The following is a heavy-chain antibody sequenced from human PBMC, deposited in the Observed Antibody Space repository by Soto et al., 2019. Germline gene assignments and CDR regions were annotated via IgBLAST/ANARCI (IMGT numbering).Heavy chain of an antibody. Sequence: GVSLRLSCAASGFTFSTYWMSWVRQAPGNGLQWVANIKSDGSEQHYVDFVKGRFTIARDNAKNSLYLQMNSLRVDDTAVYYCTRDNGASGWAYWGQGT. J-gene: IGHJ4*02. CDR2: IKSDGSEQ. D-gene: IGHD6-19*01. CDR1: GFTFSTYW. V-gene: IGHV3-7*03. CDR3: TRDNGASGWAY.